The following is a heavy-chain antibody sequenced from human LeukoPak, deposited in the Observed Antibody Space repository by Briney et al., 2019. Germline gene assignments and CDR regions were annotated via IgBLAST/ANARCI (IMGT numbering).Heavy chain of an antibody. CDR3: AKPISGGLSADWFDP. D-gene: IGHD2/OR15-2a*01. CDR2: INANGINT. Sequence: GGSLRLSCAASGFAFNFYAMSWVRQAPGKGLQWVSTINANGINTYYADSVRGRFTISRDNSKDTLYLQLNSLRAEDTAIYFCAKPISGGLSADWFDPWGQGTLVIVSS. CDR1: GFAFNFYA. V-gene: IGHV3-23*01. J-gene: IGHJ5*02.